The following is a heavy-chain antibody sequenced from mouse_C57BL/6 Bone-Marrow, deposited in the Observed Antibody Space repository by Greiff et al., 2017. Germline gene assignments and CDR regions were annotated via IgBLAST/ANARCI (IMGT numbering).Heavy chain of an antibody. CDR3: ARKATVVGEGFAY. V-gene: IGHV1-55*01. CDR2: IYPGSGST. CDR1: GYTFTSYW. Sequence: VQLQQPGAELVKPGASVKMSCKASGYTFTSYWITWVKQRPGQGLEWIGDIYPGSGSTNYNEKFKSKATLTVDTSSSTAYMQLSSLTSEDSAFYYCARKATVVGEGFAYWGQGTLVTVSA. D-gene: IGHD1-1*01. J-gene: IGHJ3*01.